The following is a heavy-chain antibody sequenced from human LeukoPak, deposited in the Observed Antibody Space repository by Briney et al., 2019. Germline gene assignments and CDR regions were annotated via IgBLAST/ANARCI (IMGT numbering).Heavy chain of an antibody. CDR3: AKSGRRSSSYYYYYYMDV. D-gene: IGHD6-13*01. V-gene: IGHV3-7*01. Sequence: GGSLRLSCAASGFTFSSYWMSWVRQAPGKGLEWVANIKQDGSGKYYVDSVKGRFTISRDNARNSLYLQMNSLRAEDTAVYYCAKSGRRSSSYYYYYYMDVWGKGTTVTVSS. J-gene: IGHJ6*03. CDR2: IKQDGSGK. CDR1: GFTFSSYW.